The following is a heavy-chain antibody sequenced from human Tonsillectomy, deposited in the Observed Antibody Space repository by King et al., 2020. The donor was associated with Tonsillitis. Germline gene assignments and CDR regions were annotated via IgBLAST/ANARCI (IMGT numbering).Heavy chain of an antibody. CDR2: ISSDGSNT. D-gene: IGHD1-26*01. Sequence: VQLVESGGGLVQPGGSLRLSCAASGFTFSSYWMHWVRQAPGKGLVWVSRISSDGSNTMYADSVKGRFTISRDNAKNTLYLQMNSLRAADTAVYYCARAPVWSYRAFWYQERDENAFVIGGQATMVTVS. CDR1: GFTFSSYW. V-gene: IGHV3-74*03. J-gene: IGHJ3*02. CDR3: ARAPVWSYRAFWYQERDENAFVI.